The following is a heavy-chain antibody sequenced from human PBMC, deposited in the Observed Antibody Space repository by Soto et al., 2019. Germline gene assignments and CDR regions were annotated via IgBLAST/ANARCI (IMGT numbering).Heavy chain of an antibody. V-gene: IGHV1-3*01. CDR1: GYTFTSYA. J-gene: IGHJ4*02. Sequence: ASVKVSCKASGYTFTSYAMHWVRQAPGQRLEWMGWINAGNGNTKYSQRFQGRVTITSDTSASTAYMELSSLRSEDTAVYYCARVSGYYFLDYWGQGTLVTVSS. D-gene: IGHD5-12*01. CDR2: INAGNGNT. CDR3: ARVSGYYFLDY.